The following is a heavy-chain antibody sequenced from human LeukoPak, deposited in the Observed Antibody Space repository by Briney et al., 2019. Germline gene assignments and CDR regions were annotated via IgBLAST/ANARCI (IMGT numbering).Heavy chain of an antibody. D-gene: IGHD3-16*02. CDR3: ARDGGGYLVSAIDY. CDR2: ISSSYTTV. CDR1: GFTFSNYS. Sequence: QSGGSLRLSCAASGFTFSNYSMNWVRQAPGKGLEWVSYISSSYTTVYYADSVKGRFTISRDNAKTSMYLQMISLRAEDTAVYYCARDGGGYLVSAIDYWGQGTLVTVSS. V-gene: IGHV3-48*01. J-gene: IGHJ4*02.